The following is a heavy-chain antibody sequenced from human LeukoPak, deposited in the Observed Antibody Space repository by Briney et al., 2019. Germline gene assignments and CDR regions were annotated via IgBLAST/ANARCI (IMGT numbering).Heavy chain of an antibody. V-gene: IGHV1-2*02. D-gene: IGHD4-17*01. J-gene: IGHJ5*02. CDR1: GYTFTGYC. CDR2: INPNIGGT. CDR3: AREGPLRLPYFDP. Sequence: GASVKVSCKASGYTFTGYCMHWVRQAPGQGLEWMGWINPNIGGTNYAQKFQGRVTMTRDTSISTAYMELSSLRSDDTAVYYCAREGPLRLPYFDPWGQGTLVTVSS.